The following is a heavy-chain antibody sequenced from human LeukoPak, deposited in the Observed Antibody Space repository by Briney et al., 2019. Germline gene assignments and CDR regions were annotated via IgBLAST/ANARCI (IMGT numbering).Heavy chain of an antibody. D-gene: IGHD3-22*01. Sequence: SETLSLTCAVYGVSFSGYYWSWIRQPPGKGLEWIGEINHSGSTNYNPSLKSRVTISVDTSKNQFSLKLSSVTAADTAVYYCARGLTSGYYGHYYMDVWGKGTTVTVSS. CDR3: ARGLTSGYYGHYYMDV. V-gene: IGHV4-34*01. CDR1: GVSFSGYY. J-gene: IGHJ6*03. CDR2: INHSGST.